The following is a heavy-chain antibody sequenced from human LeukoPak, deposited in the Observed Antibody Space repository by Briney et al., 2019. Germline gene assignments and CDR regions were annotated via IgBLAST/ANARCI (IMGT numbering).Heavy chain of an antibody. V-gene: IGHV4-61*05. J-gene: IGHJ4*02. Sequence: SETLSLTCTVSGGSISSSSYYWGWIRQPPGKGLEGIVYIYHSGGTIYNPSIKGRVTISVDTSNKQFSLKLSSVTTADTAVYYCARVGRDYYYDSSGLGGFDYWGQGTLVTVSS. CDR1: GGSISSSSYY. CDR2: IYHSGGT. CDR3: ARVGRDYYYDSSGLGGFDY. D-gene: IGHD3-22*01.